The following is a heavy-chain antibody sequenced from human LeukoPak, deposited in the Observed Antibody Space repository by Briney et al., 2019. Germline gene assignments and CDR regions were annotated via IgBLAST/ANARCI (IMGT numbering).Heavy chain of an antibody. J-gene: IGHJ4*02. Sequence: SETLSLTCTVSGYSISSGYYWGWIRQPPGKGLEWIGSIYHSGSTYYNPSLKSRVTISVDTSKNQFSLKLSSVTAADTAVYYCARAPEYYGGKEGYFDYWGQGTLVTVSS. D-gene: IGHD4-23*01. CDR2: IYHSGST. V-gene: IGHV4-38-2*02. CDR1: GYSISSGYY. CDR3: ARAPEYYGGKEGYFDY.